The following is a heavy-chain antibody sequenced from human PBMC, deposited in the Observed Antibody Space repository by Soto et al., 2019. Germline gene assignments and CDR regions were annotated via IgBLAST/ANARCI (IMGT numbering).Heavy chain of an antibody. CDR3: ARFSSERKAFDI. Sequence: ASVKVSCKASGYTFTYRYLHWVRQAPGQALEWMGWITPFNGNTNYAQKFQDRVTITRDRSMSTAYMELSSLRSEDTAMYYCARFSSERKAFDIWGQGTMVTVSS. J-gene: IGHJ3*02. D-gene: IGHD1-1*01. CDR1: GYTFTYRY. V-gene: IGHV1-45*02. CDR2: ITPFNGNT.